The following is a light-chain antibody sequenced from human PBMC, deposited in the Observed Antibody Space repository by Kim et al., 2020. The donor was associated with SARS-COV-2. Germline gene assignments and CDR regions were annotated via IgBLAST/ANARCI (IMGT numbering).Light chain of an antibody. J-gene: IGLJ1*01. Sequence: GQKVTISCSGSSSNIGNNYVAWYQQLPGTAPKLLIYDDNKRPSGIPDRFSASKSGTSATLGITGLQTGDEADYCCATWDSSLNAYVFGTGTKVTVL. CDR2: DDN. CDR1: SSNIGNNY. V-gene: IGLV1-51*01. CDR3: ATWDSSLNAYV.